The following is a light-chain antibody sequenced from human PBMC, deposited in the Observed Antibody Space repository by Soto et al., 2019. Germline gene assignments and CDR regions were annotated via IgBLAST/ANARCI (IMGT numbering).Light chain of an antibody. J-gene: IGLJ1*01. CDR2: DVI. Sequence: QSVLTQPASVSGSPGQSITISCTGTSSDVGGYNYVSWYQQHPGKAPKLMIYDVINRPSGVFIRFSGSKSDNTASLTISGLQAEDEADYYCCSYTNSSAYVFGTGTKV. CDR3: CSYTNSSAYV. V-gene: IGLV2-14*03. CDR1: SSDVGGYNY.